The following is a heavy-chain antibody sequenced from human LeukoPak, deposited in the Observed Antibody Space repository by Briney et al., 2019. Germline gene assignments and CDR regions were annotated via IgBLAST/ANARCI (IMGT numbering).Heavy chain of an antibody. CDR1: GGSISSGDYY. Sequence: SQTLSLTCTVSGGSISSGDYYWSWIRQPPGKGLELIGYIYYSGSTYYNPSLKSRVTISVDTSKNQFSLKLSSVTAADTAVYYCATVKVVGGTMDPVAFDIWGQGTMVTVSS. J-gene: IGHJ3*02. V-gene: IGHV4-30-4*01. D-gene: IGHD6-19*01. CDR3: ATVKVVGGTMDPVAFDI. CDR2: IYYSGST.